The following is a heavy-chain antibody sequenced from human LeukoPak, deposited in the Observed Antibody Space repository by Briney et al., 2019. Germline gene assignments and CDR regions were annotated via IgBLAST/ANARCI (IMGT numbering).Heavy chain of an antibody. V-gene: IGHV4-39*01. J-gene: IGHJ4*02. CDR1: GGSISSSSYY. Sequence: PSETLFLTCTVSGGSISSSSYYWGWIRQPPGKGLEWIGSIYYSGSTYYNPSLKSRVTISVDTSKNQFSLKLSSVTAADTAVYYCARHRNEYDYGDYQVIDYWGQGTLVTVSS. D-gene: IGHD4-17*01. CDR3: ARHRNEYDYGDYQVIDY. CDR2: IYYSGST.